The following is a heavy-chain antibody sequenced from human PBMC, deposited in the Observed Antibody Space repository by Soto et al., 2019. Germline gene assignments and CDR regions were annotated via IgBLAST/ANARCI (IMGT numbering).Heavy chain of an antibody. CDR1: GGSITSSSPF. J-gene: IGHJ5*02. V-gene: IGHV4-39*01. CDR2: IYFTGNT. D-gene: IGHD6-25*01. CDR3: AGQTFTIAAASYGRSNWFDP. Sequence: SETLSLTCSASGGSITSSSPFWGWVRQPPGKGLEWIGTIYFTGNTYYTPSLKSRLTMSIDTSKNEFSLRLNSVTAADTAVYYCAGQTFTIAAASYGRSNWFDPWGPGTLVTVSS.